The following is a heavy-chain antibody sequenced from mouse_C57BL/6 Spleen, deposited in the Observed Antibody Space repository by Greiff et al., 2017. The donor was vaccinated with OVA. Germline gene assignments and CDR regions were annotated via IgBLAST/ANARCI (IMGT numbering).Heavy chain of an antibody. D-gene: IGHD4-1*02. Sequence: EVQLQQPGAELVKPGASVKLSCKASGYTFTSYWMHWVKQRPEQGLEWIGRIDPANGNTKYAPKFQGKATITADTSSNTAYLQLSSLTSEDTAIYYCAAPTGVEVYYAMDYWGQGTSVTFSS. V-gene: IGHV14-3*01. CDR3: AAPTGVEVYYAMDY. CDR2: IDPANGNT. J-gene: IGHJ4*01. CDR1: GYTFTSYW.